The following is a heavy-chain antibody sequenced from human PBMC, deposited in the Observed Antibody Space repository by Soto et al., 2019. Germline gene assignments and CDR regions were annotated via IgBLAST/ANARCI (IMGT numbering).Heavy chain of an antibody. V-gene: IGHV3-33*01. D-gene: IGHD1-26*01. J-gene: IGHJ4*02. Sequence: QVQLVESGGGVVQPGRSQRLSCAASGFSFSGYGMHWVRQAPGKGLEWVAGIWHDGTNKYYADSVKDRFTISRDNSKNTLYLQMNSLRVEDTAVYYCARTLGDFDYWGQGTLVTVSS. CDR2: IWHDGTNK. CDR1: GFSFSGYG. CDR3: ARTLGDFDY.